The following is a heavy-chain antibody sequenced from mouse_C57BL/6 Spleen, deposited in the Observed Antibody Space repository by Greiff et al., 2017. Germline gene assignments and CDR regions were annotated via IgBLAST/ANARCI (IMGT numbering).Heavy chain of an antibody. V-gene: IGHV2-5*01. J-gene: IGHJ4*01. Sequence: GPGLVQPSQSLSITCTVPGFSLTSYGVHWVRQSPGKGLEWLGVIWRGRSTNYNAAFMSRLSITKDNSKSQVFFKMNSLKADDTAIYYCAKKGGYDDAMDYWGQGTSVTVSS. D-gene: IGHD2-2*01. CDR1: GFSLTSYG. CDR2: IWRGRST. CDR3: AKKGGYDDAMDY.